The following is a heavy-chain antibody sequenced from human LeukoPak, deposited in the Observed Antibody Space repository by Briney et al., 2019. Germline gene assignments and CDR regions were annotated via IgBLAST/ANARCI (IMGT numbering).Heavy chain of an antibody. J-gene: IGHJ5*02. D-gene: IGHD3-3*01. CDR2: IKSKTDGGTT. V-gene: IGHV3-15*07. CDR3: TTAPGLYDFWSGYPNWFDP. Sequence: PGGSLRLSCAASGFTFSNAWMNWVRQAPGKGLEWVGRIKSKTDGGTTDYAAPGKGRFTISRDDSKNTLYLQMNSLKTEDTAVYYCTTAPGLYDFWSGYPNWFDPWGQGTLVTVSS. CDR1: GFTFSNAW.